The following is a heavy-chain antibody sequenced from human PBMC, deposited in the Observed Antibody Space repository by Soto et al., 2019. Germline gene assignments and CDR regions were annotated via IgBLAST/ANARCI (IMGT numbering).Heavy chain of an antibody. V-gene: IGHV3-48*02. D-gene: IGHD6-19*01. CDR3: ARDKGSGWPFHDYGMDV. Sequence: GGSLRLSCAASGFTFSSYIMNWVRQSPGKGLEWVSYISSSSSTIYYADSVKGRFTISRDNAKNSLYLQMNSLRDEDTAVYYCARDKGSGWPFHDYGMDVWGQGTTVTVSS. J-gene: IGHJ6*02. CDR1: GFTFSSYI. CDR2: ISSSSSTI.